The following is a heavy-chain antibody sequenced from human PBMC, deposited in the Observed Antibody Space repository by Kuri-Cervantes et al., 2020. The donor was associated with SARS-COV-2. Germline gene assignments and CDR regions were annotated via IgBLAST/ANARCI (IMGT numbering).Heavy chain of an antibody. D-gene: IGHD2-2*01. J-gene: IGHJ4*02. Sequence: ASVKVSCKASGYTFTSYDIDWVRQATGQGLEWMGWMNPNSGNTGYAQKFQGRVTMTRDTSISTAYMELSRLRSDDTAVYYCARDFSGDIVVVPAIWGQGTLVTVSS. CDR3: ARDFSGDIVVVPAI. CDR2: MNPNSGNT. V-gene: IGHV1-8*02. CDR1: GYTFTSYD.